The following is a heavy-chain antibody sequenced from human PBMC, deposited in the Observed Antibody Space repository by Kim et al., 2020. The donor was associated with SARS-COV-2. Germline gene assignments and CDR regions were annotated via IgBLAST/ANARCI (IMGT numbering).Heavy chain of an antibody. Sequence: SETLSLTCTVSGVSISSYYWSWIRQPPGKGLEWIGYFYYSGSTNYNPSLKSRVTISVDTSKNMFSLKLISVTAADTAVYYCARHRGGAAAGHYYYYYMDVWGKGTTVTVSS. V-gene: IGHV4-59*08. CDR1: GVSISSYY. CDR2: FYYSGST. D-gene: IGHD6-13*01. J-gene: IGHJ6*03. CDR3: ARHRGGAAAGHYYYYYMDV.